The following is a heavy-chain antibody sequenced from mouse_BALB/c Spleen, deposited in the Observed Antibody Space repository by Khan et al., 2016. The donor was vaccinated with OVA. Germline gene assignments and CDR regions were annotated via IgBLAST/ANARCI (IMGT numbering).Heavy chain of an antibody. Sequence: QVQLKESGAELARPGASVKMSCKTSGYTFSGYTIHWIKLRPGQGLEWIGYINPNNGYTNYNQKFKDKATFTADKSSTTVYMQLSSLTSDDSAMYNCVRDGDYYRNDGWFAYWGQGTLVTVSA. J-gene: IGHJ3*01. CDR3: VRDGDYYRNDGWFAY. CDR2: INPNNGYT. V-gene: IGHV1-4*01. CDR1: GYTFSGYT. D-gene: IGHD2-14*01.